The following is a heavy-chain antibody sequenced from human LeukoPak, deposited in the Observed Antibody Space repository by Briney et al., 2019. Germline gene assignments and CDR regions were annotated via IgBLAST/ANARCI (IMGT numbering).Heavy chain of an antibody. J-gene: IGHJ6*02. Sequence: ASVKVFCKASGYTFTGYYMHWVRQAPGQGLEWMGWINPNSGGTNYAQKFQGRVTMTRDTSISTAYMELSRLRSDDTAVYYCARETYGDYVGYYYYGMDVWGQGTTVTVSS. CDR3: ARETYGDYVGYYYYGMDV. CDR1: GYTFTGYY. V-gene: IGHV1-2*02. CDR2: INPNSGGT. D-gene: IGHD4-17*01.